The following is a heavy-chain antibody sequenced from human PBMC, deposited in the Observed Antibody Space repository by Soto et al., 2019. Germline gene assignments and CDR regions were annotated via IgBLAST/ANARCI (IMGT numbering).Heavy chain of an antibody. CDR1: GFTFSTYA. J-gene: IGHJ4*02. CDR3: AREIRCFDF. V-gene: IGHV3-23*01. Sequence: GGSLRLSCAASGFTFSTYAMTWVRQAPGKGLEWVSIISGGAYSVYYADSVKGRFTISRDNAKNSLYLQMNSLRAADTAVYYCAREIRCFDFWGQGTLVTVSS. CDR2: ISGGAYSV.